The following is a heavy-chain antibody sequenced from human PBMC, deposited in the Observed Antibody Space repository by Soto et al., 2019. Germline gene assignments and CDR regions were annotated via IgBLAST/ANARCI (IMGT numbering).Heavy chain of an antibody. Sequence: GSLRLSCAASGFTFSSYSRNWVRQAPGKGLEWVSYISSSSSTIYYADSVKGRFTISRDNAKNSLYLQMNSLRDEDTAVYYCARKLSGYYSQYYGMDVWGQGTTVTVSS. D-gene: IGHD3-3*01. CDR2: ISSSSSTI. V-gene: IGHV3-48*02. J-gene: IGHJ6*02. CDR1: GFTFSSYS. CDR3: ARKLSGYYSQYYGMDV.